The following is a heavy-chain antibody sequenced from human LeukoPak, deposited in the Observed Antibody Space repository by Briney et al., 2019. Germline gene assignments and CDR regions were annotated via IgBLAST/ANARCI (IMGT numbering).Heavy chain of an antibody. CDR3: AHRDDILTGYPNDAFDI. Sequence: SAPTLVKPTQTLTLTCTFSGFSLSTSGGGVGWIRQPPGKALEWRAVIYWNDEKRYSPSLKSRLTLSKDISKNQVVLTMTTVDPVDTATYYCAHRDDILTGYPNDAFDIWGQGTMVTVSS. CDR2: IYWNDEK. D-gene: IGHD3-9*01. J-gene: IGHJ3*02. V-gene: IGHV2-5*01. CDR1: GFSLSTSGGG.